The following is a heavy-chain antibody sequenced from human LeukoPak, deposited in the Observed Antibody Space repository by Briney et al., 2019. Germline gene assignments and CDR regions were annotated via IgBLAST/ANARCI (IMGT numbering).Heavy chain of an antibody. V-gene: IGHV4-34*01. D-gene: IGHD1-26*01. CDR1: GGSFSGYY. Sequence: SETLSLTCAVYGGSFSGYYWSWIRQPPGKGLEWIGEINHSGSTNYNPSLKSRVTISVDTSKNQFSLKLSSVTAADTAVYYCARDQGRGSYSIWGQGTLVTVSS. J-gene: IGHJ4*02. CDR2: INHSGST. CDR3: ARDQGRGSYSI.